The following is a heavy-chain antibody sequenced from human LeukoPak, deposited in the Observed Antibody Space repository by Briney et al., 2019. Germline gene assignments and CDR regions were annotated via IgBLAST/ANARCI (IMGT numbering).Heavy chain of an antibody. CDR3: AKXXGLWVSAHWGDS. Sequence: GGSLRLSCAASGFTLSSYTMSWVRQAPGKGLEWVSTITTSDDNTYYADSVKGRFTVSRDNSKNTLFLQMNSLRAEDTAVYDCAKXXGLWVSAHWGDSWGRGTLVTVSS. CDR2: ITTSDDNT. J-gene: IGHJ4*02. V-gene: IGHV3-23*01. D-gene: IGHD7-27*01. CDR1: GFTLSSYT.